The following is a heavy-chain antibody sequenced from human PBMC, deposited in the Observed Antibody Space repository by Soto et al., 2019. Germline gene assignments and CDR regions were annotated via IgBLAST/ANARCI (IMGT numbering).Heavy chain of an antibody. CDR2: MYNTGST. CDR3: ARDLWGYCGTDCYPLDV. J-gene: IGHJ6*02. D-gene: IGHD2-21*02. V-gene: IGHV4-59*01. CDR1: GGSISGYY. Sequence: SETLSLTCTVSGGSISGYYWSWIRQPPGKGLEWIGYMYNTGSTVYNPSFKSRINMSVDTSKNQLSLKLNSVTAADTAEYYCARDLWGYCGTDCYPLDVWGQGTTVTVS.